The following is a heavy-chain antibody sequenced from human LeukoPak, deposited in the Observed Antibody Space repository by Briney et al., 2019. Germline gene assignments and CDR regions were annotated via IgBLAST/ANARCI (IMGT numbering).Heavy chain of an antibody. D-gene: IGHD6-13*01. CDR1: GGTFSSYA. CDR2: IIPIFGTA. J-gene: IGHJ4*02. V-gene: IGHV1-69*05. Sequence: SVKVSCKASGGTFSSYAISWVRQAPGQGLEWMGGIIPIFGTANYAQKFQGRVTITTDESTSTAYMELSSLRSEDTAVYYCANIFSDIAAVDYWGQGTLVTVSS. CDR3: ANIFSDIAAVDY.